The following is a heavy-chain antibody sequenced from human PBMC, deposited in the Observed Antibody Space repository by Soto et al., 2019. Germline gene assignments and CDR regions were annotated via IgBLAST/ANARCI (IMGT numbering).Heavy chain of an antibody. J-gene: IGHJ3*02. Sequence: ASVKVSCKASGYTFTSYYMHWVRQAPGQGLEWMGIINPSGGSTSYAQKFQGRVTMTRDMSTSTVYMELSSLRSEDTAVYYCARSYDSSGYYVAFDIWGQGTMVTVSS. CDR2: INPSGGST. CDR3: ARSYDSSGYYVAFDI. V-gene: IGHV1-46*01. D-gene: IGHD3-22*01. CDR1: GYTFTSYY.